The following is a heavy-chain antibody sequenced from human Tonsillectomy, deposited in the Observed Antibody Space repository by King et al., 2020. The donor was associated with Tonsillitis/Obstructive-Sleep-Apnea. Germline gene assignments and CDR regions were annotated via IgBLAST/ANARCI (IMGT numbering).Heavy chain of an antibody. V-gene: IGHV1-69*10. CDR1: GGTFSSYA. J-gene: IGHJ6*02. CDR3: ARVVPALDSYYYYGMDV. Sequence: QLVQSGAEVKKPGSSVKVSCKASGGTFSSYAISWVRQAPGQGLEWMGGSIPILGIANYAKKFQGRVTITADKSTSTAYMELSSLRSEDTAVYYCARVVPALDSYYYYGMDVWGQGTTVTVSS. CDR2: SIPILGIA. D-gene: IGHD5-18*01.